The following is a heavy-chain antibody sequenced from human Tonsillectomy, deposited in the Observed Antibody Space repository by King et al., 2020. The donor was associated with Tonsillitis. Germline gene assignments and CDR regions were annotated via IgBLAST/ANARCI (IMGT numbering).Heavy chain of an antibody. CDR1: GFTFSSYA. Sequence: VQLVESGGGLVQPGGSLRLSCAASGFTFSSYAMHWVRQAPGKGLEYVSAISSNGGSTYYANSVKGRFTISRDNSKNTLCLQMGSLRAEDMAVYYCARDEYSGSPPAFDYWGQGTLVTVSS. J-gene: IGHJ4*02. D-gene: IGHD1-26*01. V-gene: IGHV3-64*01. CDR2: ISSNGGST. CDR3: ARDEYSGSPPAFDY.